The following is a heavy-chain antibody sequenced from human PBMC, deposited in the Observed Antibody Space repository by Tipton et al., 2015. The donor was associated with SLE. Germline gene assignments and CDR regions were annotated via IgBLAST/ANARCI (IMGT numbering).Heavy chain of an antibody. CDR3: ARDHVAYGMDV. J-gene: IGHJ6*02. Sequence: TLSLTCSVSGASIASSSYYWGWVRQPPGKGLEWIGYIYYSGNTNYNPSLTIRVTISVDRLNNQFSLKLRSVNTADTAVYYCARDHVAYGMDVWGQENTFSASS. CDR2: IYYSGNT. V-gene: IGHV4-61*05. CDR1: GASIASSSYY.